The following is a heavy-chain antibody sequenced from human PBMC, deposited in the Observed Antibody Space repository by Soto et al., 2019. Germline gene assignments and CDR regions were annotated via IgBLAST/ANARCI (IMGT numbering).Heavy chain of an antibody. Sequence: PGGSLRLSCAASGFTFSSYGMHWVRQAPGKGLEWVAVIWYDGSNKYYADSVKGRFTISRDNSKNTLYLQMNSLRAEDTAVYYCARDRYDILTGYYIGYYYGMDVWGQGTTVTVSS. CDR1: GFTFSSYG. J-gene: IGHJ6*02. CDR2: IWYDGSNK. V-gene: IGHV3-33*01. D-gene: IGHD3-9*01. CDR3: ARDRYDILTGYYIGYYYGMDV.